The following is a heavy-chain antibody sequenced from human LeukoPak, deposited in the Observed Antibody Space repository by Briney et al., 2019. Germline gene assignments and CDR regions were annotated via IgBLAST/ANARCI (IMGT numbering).Heavy chain of an antibody. CDR2: INPDGRVK. V-gene: IGHV3-7*01. Sequence: RAGGSLRLSCVVSGFTFNKCWMNWVRQAPGKGLEWVAHINPDGRVKYYVDSVKGRFTISRDNAENSLYLQMNSLRVEDTAVYYCTSWGDTTAEYFQRWGQGTLVTVSS. CDR3: TSWGDTTAEYFQR. J-gene: IGHJ1*01. CDR1: GFTFNKCW. D-gene: IGHD2-21*02.